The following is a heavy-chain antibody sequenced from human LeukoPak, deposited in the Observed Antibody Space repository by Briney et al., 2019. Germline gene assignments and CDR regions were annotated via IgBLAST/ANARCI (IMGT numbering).Heavy chain of an antibody. CDR2: INPNSGGT. CDR3: AXXXXXXXXSXSTLFDY. J-gene: IGHJ4*02. V-gene: IGHV1-2*02. Sequence: MXXVRQAPXXGXEXXXXINPNSGGTNYXQKFQGRVTMTRDTXXXTXXMEMSRLRDEDRAGYYCAXXXXXXXXSXSTLFDYWGQGTLVTVSS.